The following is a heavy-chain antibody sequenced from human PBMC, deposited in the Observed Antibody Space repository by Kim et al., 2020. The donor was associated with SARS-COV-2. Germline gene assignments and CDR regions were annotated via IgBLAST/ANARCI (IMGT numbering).Heavy chain of an antibody. J-gene: IGHJ4*02. D-gene: IGHD6-13*01. Sequence: PALQSRVTISVDTSKNQFSLKLRSVTAADTAVYYCATPEYRSSWYSPFDYWGQGTLVTVSS. CDR3: ATPEYRSSWYSPFDY. V-gene: IGHV4-39*01.